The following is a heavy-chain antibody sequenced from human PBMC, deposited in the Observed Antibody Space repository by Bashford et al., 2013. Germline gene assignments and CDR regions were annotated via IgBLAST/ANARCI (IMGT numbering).Heavy chain of an antibody. J-gene: IGHJ6*02. CDR3: ARDRRTAAALRYGMDV. V-gene: IGHV3-21*01. D-gene: IGHD6-13*01. CDR2: ISSSSSYI. CDR1: GFTFSSYA. Sequence: GGPLRLSCAASGFTFSSYAMNWVRQAPGKGLEWVSCISSSSSYIYNADSVKGRFTISRDNAKNSLYLQMNSLRAEDTAVYYCARDRRTAAALRYGMDVWGQGTTVTVSS.